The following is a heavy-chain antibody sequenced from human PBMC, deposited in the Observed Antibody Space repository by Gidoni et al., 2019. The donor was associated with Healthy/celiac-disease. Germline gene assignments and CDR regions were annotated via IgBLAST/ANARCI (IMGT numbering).Heavy chain of an antibody. J-gene: IGHJ4*02. V-gene: IGHV3-30*18. CDR2: ISYDGSKK. CDR1: GFTFSSYG. Sequence: QVQLVESGGGVVQPGRSLRLSCAASGFTFSSYGMHWVRQAPGKGLEWVAVISYDGSKKYYADSVKGRFTISRDNSKNTLYLQMNSLRAEDTAVYYCAKERELSSSGCLGYWGQGTLVTVSS. D-gene: IGHD6-19*01. CDR3: AKERELSSSGCLGY.